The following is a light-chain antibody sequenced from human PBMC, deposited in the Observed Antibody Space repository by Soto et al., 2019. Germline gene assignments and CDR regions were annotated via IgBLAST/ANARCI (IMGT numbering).Light chain of an antibody. J-gene: IGKJ1*01. Sequence: DIQMTQSPSTLSGSVGDRVTITCRASQTISSWLAWYQQKPGKAPKLLIYKASTLTSGVPSRFSGSGSGTEFTLTISSLQPDDFATYYCQHYNSYSEAFGQGPKVELK. CDR3: QHYNSYSEA. V-gene: IGKV1-5*03. CDR1: QTISSW. CDR2: KAS.